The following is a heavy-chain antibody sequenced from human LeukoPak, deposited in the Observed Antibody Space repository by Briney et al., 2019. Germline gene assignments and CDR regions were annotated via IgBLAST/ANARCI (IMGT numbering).Heavy chain of an antibody. V-gene: IGHV3-9*01. CDR1: VFTFDDFA. Sequence: GGSLRLSCAASVFTFDDFAMHWVRRAPGRGLEWVSGISWHSGSIGYADSVKGRFTISRDNAKNSLYLHMNRLRSEDTAVYYCARDLIVEAIGFAYWGQEPLVTVSS. J-gene: IGHJ4*02. CDR2: ISWHSGSI. CDR3: ARDLIVEAIGFAY. D-gene: IGHD1-26*01.